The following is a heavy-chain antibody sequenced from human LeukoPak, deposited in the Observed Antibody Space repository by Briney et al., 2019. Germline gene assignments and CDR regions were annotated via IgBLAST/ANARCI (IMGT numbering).Heavy chain of an antibody. J-gene: IGHJ4*02. CDR1: GFTFSSYS. Sequence: PGGSLRLSCAASGFTFSSYSMNWVRQAPGKGLEWVSYISSSSSTIYYADSVKGRFTISRDNAENSLYLQMNSLRAEDTAVYYCARGPRGYSNSEDWGQGTLVTVSS. D-gene: IGHD5-18*01. V-gene: IGHV3-48*01. CDR3: ARGPRGYSNSED. CDR2: ISSSSSTI.